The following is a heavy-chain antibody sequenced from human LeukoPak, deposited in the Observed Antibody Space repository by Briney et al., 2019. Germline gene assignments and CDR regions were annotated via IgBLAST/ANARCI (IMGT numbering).Heavy chain of an antibody. D-gene: IGHD5-12*01. Sequence: KPSETLSLTCTVSGGSISSSTYYWGWIRQPPGKGLEWIGNLYYSGSTCYNPSLKSRVTISVDTSKNQFSLKLCSVTAADTSVYYCARQAISGYDPPPFDSWGQGTLVTVSS. J-gene: IGHJ4*02. V-gene: IGHV4-39*01. CDR1: GGSISSSTYY. CDR2: LYYSGST. CDR3: ARQAISGYDPPPFDS.